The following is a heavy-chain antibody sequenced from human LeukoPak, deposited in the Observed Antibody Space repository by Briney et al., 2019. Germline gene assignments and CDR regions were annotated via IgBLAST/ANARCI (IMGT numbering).Heavy chain of an antibody. J-gene: IGHJ4*02. Sequence: PGGSLRLSCAASGFTFSSYAMSWVRQAPGKGLEWVSAISGGDGGTYYADSVKGRFTISREKSKHTLFLQMNSLRAEDTAAYYCARSGTTVTYFDYWGQGTLVTVSS. CDR1: GFTFSSYA. D-gene: IGHD4-17*01. CDR3: ARSGTTVTYFDY. CDR2: ISGGDGGT. V-gene: IGHV3-23*01.